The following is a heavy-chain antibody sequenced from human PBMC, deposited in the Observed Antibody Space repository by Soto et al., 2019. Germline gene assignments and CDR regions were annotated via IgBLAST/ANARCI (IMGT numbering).Heavy chain of an antibody. D-gene: IGHD6-19*01. V-gene: IGHV1-24*01. CDR2: IDAYNGNT. Sequence: ASVKVSCKVSGYTLTELSMHWVRQAPGKGLEWMGGIDAYNGNTIYAQKFQGRVTMTTDTSTSTAYMELRSLRSDDTAVYYCARDHRHSSGWYDYWGQGTLVTVSS. CDR3: ARDHRHSSGWYDY. CDR1: GYTLTELS. J-gene: IGHJ4*02.